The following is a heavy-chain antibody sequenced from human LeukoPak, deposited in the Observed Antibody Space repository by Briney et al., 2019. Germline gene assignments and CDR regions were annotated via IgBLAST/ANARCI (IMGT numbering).Heavy chain of an antibody. D-gene: IGHD3-10*01. J-gene: IGHJ3*02. CDR1: GFTFSSYA. CDR3: AKDLSGSGPIMKNDAFDI. Sequence: GGSLRLSCAASGFTFSSYAMSWVRQAPGKGLEWVSAISGSGGSTYYADSVKGRFTISRDNSKNTLYLQMNSLRAEDTAVYYCAKDLSGSGPIMKNDAFDIWGQGTMVAVSS. CDR2: ISGSGGST. V-gene: IGHV3-23*01.